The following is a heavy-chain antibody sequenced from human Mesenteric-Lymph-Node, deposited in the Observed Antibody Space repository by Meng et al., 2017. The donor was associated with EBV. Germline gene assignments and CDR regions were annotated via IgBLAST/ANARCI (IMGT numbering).Heavy chain of an antibody. CDR1: GYTFSAYG. Sequence: QVQLVQSGAEVKKPGASVKVTCKASGYTFSAYGISWVRQAPGQGLEWMGWISPFNGNTNYAQNLQDRVTMTTDTSTTTAYMELKNLRSDDTAVYYCATTNYYGSGSYFGWGQGTLVTVSS. CDR2: ISPFNGNT. V-gene: IGHV1-18*01. D-gene: IGHD3-10*01. J-gene: IGHJ4*02. CDR3: ATTNYYGSGSYFG.